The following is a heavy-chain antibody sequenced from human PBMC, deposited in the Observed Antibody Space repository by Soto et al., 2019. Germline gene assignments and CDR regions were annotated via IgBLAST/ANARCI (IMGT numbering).Heavy chain of an antibody. V-gene: IGHV4-31*03. Sequence: QVQLQESGPGLVRPSQTLSLPCTVSAGSISTINYYWSWIRQHPAKGLEWIGYISYSGSTFYHSSLKSRVTISLDTSKKQFSLTLTSVTAADTAVYYCARSAQWDGFDPWGQGTMVTVSS. CDR1: AGSISTINYY. J-gene: IGHJ3*01. D-gene: IGHD2-8*01. CDR3: ARSAQWDGFDP. CDR2: ISYSGST.